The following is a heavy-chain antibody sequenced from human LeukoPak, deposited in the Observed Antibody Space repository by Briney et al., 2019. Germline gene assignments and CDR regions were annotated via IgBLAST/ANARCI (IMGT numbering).Heavy chain of an antibody. J-gene: IGHJ4*02. D-gene: IGHD3-16*01. V-gene: IGHV3-30-3*01. Sequence: GGSLRLSCAASGFTFSSYAMHWVRQAPGKGLEWVAVISYDGSNKYYADSVKGRFTISRDNSKNTLYLQMNSLRAEDTAVYYCAKGPWGVFYFDYWGQGTLVTVSS. CDR1: GFTFSSYA. CDR2: ISYDGSNK. CDR3: AKGPWGVFYFDY.